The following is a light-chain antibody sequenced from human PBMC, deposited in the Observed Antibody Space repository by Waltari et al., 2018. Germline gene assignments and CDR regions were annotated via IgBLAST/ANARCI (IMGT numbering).Light chain of an antibody. Sequence: ETVLTQSPGTLSLSPGERATLSCRASQSIRNNYLAWYQQKPGQAPRLLIYDVSRRATGTPDRFSGSGSGTDFSLSINSLGPEDSAVYYCQQFDYSAFTFGPGTKVNIK. V-gene: IGKV3-20*01. J-gene: IGKJ3*01. CDR1: QSIRNNY. CDR3: QQFDYSAFT. CDR2: DVS.